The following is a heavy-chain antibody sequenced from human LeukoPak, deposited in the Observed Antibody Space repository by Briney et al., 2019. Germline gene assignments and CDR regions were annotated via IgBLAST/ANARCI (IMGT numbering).Heavy chain of an antibody. V-gene: IGHV4-34*01. CDR2: INHSGST. CDR3: ARGPLADILTGYYSIDFDY. Sequence: SETLSLTCAVYGGSFSGYYWSWIRQPPGKGREWIGEINHSGSTNYNPSLKSRVTISVDTSKNQFSLKLSSVTAADTAVYYCARGPLADILTGYYSIDFDYWGQGTLVTVSS. J-gene: IGHJ4*02. CDR1: GGSFSGYY. D-gene: IGHD3-9*01.